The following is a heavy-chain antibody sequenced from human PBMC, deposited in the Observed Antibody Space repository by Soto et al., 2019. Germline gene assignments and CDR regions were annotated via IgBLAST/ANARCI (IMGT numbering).Heavy chain of an antibody. CDR2: INHSGST. Sequence: SETLSLTCAVYGGSFSGYYWSWIRQPPGKGLEWIGEINHSGSTNYNPSLKSRVTISVDTSKNQFSLKLSSVTAADTAVYYCARGRIWLLWFGESDGFDYWGQGTLVTVPQ. D-gene: IGHD3-10*01. J-gene: IGHJ4*02. CDR3: ARGRIWLLWFGESDGFDY. CDR1: GGSFSGYY. V-gene: IGHV4-34*01.